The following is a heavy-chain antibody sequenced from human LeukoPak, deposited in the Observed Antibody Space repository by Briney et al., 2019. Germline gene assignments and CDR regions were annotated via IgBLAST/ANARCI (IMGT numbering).Heavy chain of an antibody. V-gene: IGHV3-66*01. CDR1: GFTNTYA. J-gene: IGHJ4*02. CDR2: IYDGDNT. D-gene: IGHD6-19*01. Sequence: GGSLRLSCAASGFTNTYAMHWVRQAPGKGLEWVSVIYDGDNTNYADSVKGRFIISRDNSKNTLYLQMNSLRAEDTAVYYCTRASQWLAFDYWGQGTLVTVSS. CDR3: TRASQWLAFDY.